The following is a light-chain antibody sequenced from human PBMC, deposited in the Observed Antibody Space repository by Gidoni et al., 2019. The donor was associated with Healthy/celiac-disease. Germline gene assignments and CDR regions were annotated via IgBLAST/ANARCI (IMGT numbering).Light chain of an antibody. V-gene: IGLV2-14*03. CDR3: SSYTSSSTHYV. CDR1: SSDVGGYTY. J-gene: IGLJ1*01. CDR2: DVS. Sequence: QSALPPPASVSAPPAQSITISCTGTSSDVGGYTYVSWYQQHPGKAPKLMIYDVSNRPSGVSNRFSGSKSGNTASLTISGLQAEDEADYYCSSYTSSSTHYVFGTGTKVTVL.